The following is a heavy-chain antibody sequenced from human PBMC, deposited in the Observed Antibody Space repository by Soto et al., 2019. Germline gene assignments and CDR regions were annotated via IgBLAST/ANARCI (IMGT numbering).Heavy chain of an antibody. V-gene: IGHV3-30-3*01. D-gene: IGHD3-22*01. CDR2: ISYDGSNK. Sequence: PGGSVRLSCAASGVTFSSYAMHWFRQAPGKGLEWVAVISYDGSNKYYADSVKGRFTISRDNSKNTLYLQMNSLRAEDTAVYYCAKDRHRSGSPHPFDYWGQGTLVTVSS. CDR1: GVTFSSYA. J-gene: IGHJ4*02. CDR3: AKDRHRSGSPHPFDY.